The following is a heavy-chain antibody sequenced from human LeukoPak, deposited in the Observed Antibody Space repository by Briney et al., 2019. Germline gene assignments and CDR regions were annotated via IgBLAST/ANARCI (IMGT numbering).Heavy chain of an antibody. V-gene: IGHV5-51*01. CDR2: IYPGDSDI. D-gene: IGHD6-19*01. CDR3: ARIVIYSSGWYGGFDY. CDR1: AYSFTSYW. J-gene: IGHJ4*02. Sequence: GESLKISCKGSAYSFTSYWIGWVRQMPGKGLEWMGIIYPGDSDIRYSPSFQGQVTISADKSISTAYLQWSSLKASDTAMYYCARIVIYSSGWYGGFDYWGQGTLVTVSS.